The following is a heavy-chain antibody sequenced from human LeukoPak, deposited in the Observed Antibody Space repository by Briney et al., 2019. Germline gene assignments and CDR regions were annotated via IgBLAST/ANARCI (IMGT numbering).Heavy chain of an antibody. J-gene: IGHJ4*02. CDR3: ARDSPGAYSSSSGFDY. V-gene: IGHV3-48*04. CDR2: ISSSSSTI. D-gene: IGHD6-6*01. Sequence: GGSLRLSCAASGFTFSSYSMNWVRQAPGKGLEWVSYISSSSSTIYYADSVKGRFTISRDNAKNSLYLQMNSLRAEDTAVYYCARDSPGAYSSSSGFDYWGQGTLVTVSS. CDR1: GFTFSSYS.